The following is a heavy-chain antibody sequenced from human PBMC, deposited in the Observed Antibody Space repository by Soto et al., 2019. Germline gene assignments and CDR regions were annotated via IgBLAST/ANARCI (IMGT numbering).Heavy chain of an antibody. V-gene: IGHV1-18*01. CDR3: ARLLTEGATYREDAFDM. Sequence: QLQLVQSGGEVKTPGASVKVSCTTSGYTFTRKGISWVRQAPGQGLAWMGWISTYNGKTDYAQKFQGRVTMTADTRTSTVYIEVRSLRSDDTAVYYCARLLTEGATYREDAFDMWGQGTKVTVSS. CDR1: GYTFTRKG. J-gene: IGHJ3*02. D-gene: IGHD1-26*01. CDR2: ISTYNGKT.